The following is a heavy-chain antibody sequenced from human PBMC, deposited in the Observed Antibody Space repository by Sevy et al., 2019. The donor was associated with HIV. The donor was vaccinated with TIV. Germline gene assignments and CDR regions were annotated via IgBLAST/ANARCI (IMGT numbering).Heavy chain of an antibody. D-gene: IGHD3-3*01. J-gene: IGHJ4*02. CDR3: ARDLTIFGVIPDY. CDR1: GYTLTKLS. Sequence: ASVKVSCKVSGYTLTKLSMHWVRQAPGQGLEWMGIINPSGGSTSYAQKFQGRVTMTRDTSTSIVYMELSSLRSEDTAVYYCARDLTIFGVIPDYWGQGTLVTVSS. CDR2: INPSGGST. V-gene: IGHV1-46*01.